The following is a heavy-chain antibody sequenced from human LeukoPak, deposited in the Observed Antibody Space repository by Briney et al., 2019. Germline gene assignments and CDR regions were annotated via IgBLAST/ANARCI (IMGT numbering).Heavy chain of an antibody. CDR3: ARLQWPNWFDP. D-gene: IGHD6-19*01. V-gene: IGHV1-18*01. CDR1: GYTFTSYG. CDR2: ISAFNGNA. Sequence: ASVKVSCKASGYTFTSYGISWVRQAPGQGLEWMGWISAFNGNANYAQKLQGRVTMTTDTSTSTAYMELRSLRSDDTAVYYCARLQWPNWFDPWGQGTLVTVSS. J-gene: IGHJ5*02.